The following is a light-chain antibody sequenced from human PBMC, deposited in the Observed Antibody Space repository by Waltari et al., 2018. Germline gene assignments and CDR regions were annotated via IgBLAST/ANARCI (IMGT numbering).Light chain of an antibody. CDR3: QQSYRTPELT. CDR1: QNISIY. V-gene: IGKV1-39*01. CDR2: GAS. J-gene: IGKJ4*01. Sequence: DIQMTPSPSSLSASVGDRVTITCRASQNISIYLNWYQQKPGKAPKVMIYGASSLQNGVPSRFSGSGSGTDFTLTIGSLQPEDFAIYYCQQSYRTPELTFGGGTRVEI.